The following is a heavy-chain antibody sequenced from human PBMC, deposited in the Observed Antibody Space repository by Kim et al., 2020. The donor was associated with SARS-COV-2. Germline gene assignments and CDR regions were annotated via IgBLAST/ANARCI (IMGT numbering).Heavy chain of an antibody. D-gene: IGHD2-15*01. J-gene: IGHJ4*02. CDR3: AKDHKDYCSGGTCQHPIDY. V-gene: IGHV3-43*02. CDR2: ISGDGVAT. CDR1: DFTFGDYA. Sequence: GGSLSLSCVASDFTFGDYAMNWVRQAPGKGLEWVSVISGDGVATYYADSVKGRFTISRDNSRNSLYLQMNNLRTDDTALYYCAKDHKDYCSGGTCQHPIDYGSQGTLVTVSA.